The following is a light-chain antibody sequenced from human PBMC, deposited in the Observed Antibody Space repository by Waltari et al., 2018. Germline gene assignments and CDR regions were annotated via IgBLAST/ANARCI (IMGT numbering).Light chain of an antibody. J-gene: IGKJ5*01. CDR1: QSVSST. V-gene: IGKV3-15*01. CDR2: DAS. Sequence: EIVMTQSPATLSVSPGETATLSCKASQSVSSTVAWYQKKPGQAPRLLIYDASTRAPSIPARFRGSGSGTEFTLTISSLQSEDFAVYYCQQYNRWPPITFGHGTRLEI. CDR3: QQYNRWPPIT.